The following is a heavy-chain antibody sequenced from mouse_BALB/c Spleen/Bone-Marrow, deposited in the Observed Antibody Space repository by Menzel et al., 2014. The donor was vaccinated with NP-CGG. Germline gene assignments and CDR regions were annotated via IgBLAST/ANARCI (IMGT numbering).Heavy chain of an antibody. J-gene: IGHJ2*01. CDR1: GYAFSTYW. D-gene: IGHD2-1*01. V-gene: IGHV1-80*01. CDR3: ARVYYGNLDH. Sequence: QVQLKQSGAEPVRPGSSVKISCKASGYAFSTYWMNWVKQRPGQGLEWIGQVSPGDGDTNYNGKFRGKATLTADKSSSTAYIQLSCLTSEDSAVYFCARVYYGNLDHWGQGTTLTVSS. CDR2: VSPGDGDT.